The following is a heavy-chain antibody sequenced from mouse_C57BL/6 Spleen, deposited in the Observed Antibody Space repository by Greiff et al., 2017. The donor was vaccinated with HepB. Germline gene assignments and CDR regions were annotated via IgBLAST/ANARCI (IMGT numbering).Heavy chain of an antibody. CDR1: GYTFTSYW. Sequence: QVQLQQSGAELVMPGASVKLSCKASGYTFTSYWMHWVKQRPGQGLEWIGEIDPSDRYTNYNQKFKGKSTLTVDKSSSTAYMQLSSLTSEDAAVYYCARKAYYYAMDYWGQGTSVTVSS. CDR3: ARKAYYYAMDY. V-gene: IGHV1-69*01. CDR2: IDPSDRYT. J-gene: IGHJ4*01.